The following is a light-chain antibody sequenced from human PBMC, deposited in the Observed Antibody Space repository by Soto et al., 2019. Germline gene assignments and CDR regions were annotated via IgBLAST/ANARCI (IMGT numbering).Light chain of an antibody. CDR3: QQYEDGST. J-gene: IGKJ2*01. CDR2: DVS. Sequence: QMTQSPSNLSASVGDRVTITCRASQSLTKWLAWYQQKPGKAPKVLIYDVSTLKSGVPSRFSGSGSGTEFTLTISSLQPDDFATYYCQQYEDGSTFGQGTKLEI. V-gene: IGKV1-5*01. CDR1: QSLTKW.